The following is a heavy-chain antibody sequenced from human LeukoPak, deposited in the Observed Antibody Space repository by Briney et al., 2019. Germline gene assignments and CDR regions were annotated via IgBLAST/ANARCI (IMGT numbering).Heavy chain of an antibody. CDR3: ARGRDTAMVTSLGYFDY. CDR1: GGTFSSYA. Sequence: SVKVSCKASGGTFSSYAISWVRQAPGQGLEWMGRIIPIFGIANYAQKFQGRVTITADKSTSTANMELSSLRSEDTAVYYCARGRDTAMVTSLGYFDYWGQGTLVTVSS. J-gene: IGHJ4*02. V-gene: IGHV1-69*04. D-gene: IGHD5-18*01. CDR2: IIPIFGIA.